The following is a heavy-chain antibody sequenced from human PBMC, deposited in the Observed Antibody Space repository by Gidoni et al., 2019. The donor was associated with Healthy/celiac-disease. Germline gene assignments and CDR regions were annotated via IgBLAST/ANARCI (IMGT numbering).Heavy chain of an antibody. Sequence: QVQLQESGPGLVKPSETLSLTCAVSGYSISSGYYWGWIRQPPGKGLEWIGSIYHSGSTYYNPSLKSRVTISVDTSKNQFSLKLSSVTAADTAVYYCARGGSTMVRGENWFDPWGQGTLVTVSS. CDR2: IYHSGST. CDR3: ARGGSTMVRGENWFDP. V-gene: IGHV4-38-2*01. J-gene: IGHJ5*02. CDR1: GYSISSGYY. D-gene: IGHD3-10*01.